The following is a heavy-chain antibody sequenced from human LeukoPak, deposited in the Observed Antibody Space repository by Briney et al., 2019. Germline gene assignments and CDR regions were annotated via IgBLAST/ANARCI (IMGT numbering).Heavy chain of an antibody. CDR2: IYYSGST. D-gene: IGHD4-17*01. J-gene: IGHJ4*02. CDR1: GGSISSGDYY. CDR3: ARGNPYGDYVGNFDY. V-gene: IGHV4-30-4*01. Sequence: SQTLSLTCTVSGGSISSGDYYWSWIRQPPGKGLEWIGYIYYSGSTYYNPSLKSRVTISVDTSKNQFSLKLSSVTAADTAVYYCARGNPYGDYVGNFDYWGQGTLVTVSS.